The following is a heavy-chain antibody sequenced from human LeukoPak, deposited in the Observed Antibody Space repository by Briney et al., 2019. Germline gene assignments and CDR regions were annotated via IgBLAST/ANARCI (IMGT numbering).Heavy chain of an antibody. Sequence: GGSLRLSCSASGFTVSRSYMSWVRQAPGKGREWGSIIYSGGSTYYADSVKGRFTISRDNYKNTLYLQMNSLRAEDTAVYYCAKLDLLTVVTAIPDYWGQGTLVTVSS. CDR2: IYSGGST. CDR3: AKLDLLTVVTAIPDY. J-gene: IGHJ4*02. CDR1: GFTVSRSY. V-gene: IGHV3-53*01. D-gene: IGHD2-21*02.